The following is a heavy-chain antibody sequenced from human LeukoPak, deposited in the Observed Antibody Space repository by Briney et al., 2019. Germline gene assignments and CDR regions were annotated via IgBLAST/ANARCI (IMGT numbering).Heavy chain of an antibody. J-gene: IGHJ4*02. CDR1: GFTFDDYT. CDR3: AKDMYRYPDY. CDR2: ISWDGGST. D-gene: IGHD1-26*01. V-gene: IGHV3-43*01. Sequence: GGSLRLSCAASGFTFDDYTMHWVRQAPGKGLEWVSLISWDGGSTYYADSVKGRFTISRDNSKNSLYLQMNSLRTEDTALYYCAKDMYRYPDYWGQGTLVTVSS.